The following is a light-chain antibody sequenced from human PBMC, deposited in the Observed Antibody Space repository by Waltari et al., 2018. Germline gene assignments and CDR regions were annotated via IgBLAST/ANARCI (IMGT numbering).Light chain of an antibody. V-gene: IGKV1-39*01. J-gene: IGKJ5*01. CDR1: QSISSY. Sequence: DIQMTQSPSSLSASVGDRVTITCRASQSISSYLNWYQQKPGKAPKVLIYAASSLQSGVPSRFSGSGSGTDLTLTISSLQPEDFATYYCQQSYSTSITFGQGTRLEIK. CDR2: AAS. CDR3: QQSYSTSIT.